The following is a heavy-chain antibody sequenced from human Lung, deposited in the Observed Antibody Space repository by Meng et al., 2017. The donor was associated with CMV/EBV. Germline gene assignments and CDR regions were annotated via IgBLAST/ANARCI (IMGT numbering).Heavy chain of an antibody. D-gene: IGHD2-2*02. CDR2: INPSGGST. Sequence: AXVXVSXXASGYTFTSYYMHWVRQAPGQGLEWMGIINPSGGSTSYAQKFQGRVTMTRDTSTSTVYMELSSLRSEDAAVYYCARDNEDPEGYQLLYKRESWFDPWGQGXLVTVSS. J-gene: IGHJ5*02. CDR3: ARDNEDPEGYQLLYKRESWFDP. CDR1: GYTFTSYY. V-gene: IGHV1-46*01.